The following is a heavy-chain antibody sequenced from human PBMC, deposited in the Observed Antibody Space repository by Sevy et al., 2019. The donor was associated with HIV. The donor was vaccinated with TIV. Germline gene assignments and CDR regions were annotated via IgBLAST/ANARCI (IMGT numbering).Heavy chain of an antibody. CDR2: IYTSGST. D-gene: IGHD3-9*01. J-gene: IGHJ3*02. V-gene: IGHV4-61*02. CDR3: ARVGQNYDILTGYFSDAFDI. Sequence: SETLSLTCTVSGGSISSGSYYWSWIRQPAGKGLEWIGRIYTSGSTNYNPSLKSRVTISVDTSKNQISLKLSSVTAADTAVYYCARVGQNYDILTGYFSDAFDIWGQGTMVTVSS. CDR1: GGSISSGSYY.